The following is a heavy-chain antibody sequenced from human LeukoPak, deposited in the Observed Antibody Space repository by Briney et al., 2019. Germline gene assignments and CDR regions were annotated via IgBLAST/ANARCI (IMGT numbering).Heavy chain of an antibody. CDR2: MNPNSRNT. CDR3: VEVGFGDAFDI. V-gene: IGHV1-8*01. CDR1: GYTCTSYD. D-gene: IGHD3-16*01. J-gene: IGHJ3*02. Sequence: GASVKVSCKASGYTCTSYDINWVRQATGQGLEWMGWMNPNSRNTGYAQKFQGRVTMTRNTSISTAYMELSSLRSEDTAVYYCVEVGFGDAFDIWGQGTMVTVSS.